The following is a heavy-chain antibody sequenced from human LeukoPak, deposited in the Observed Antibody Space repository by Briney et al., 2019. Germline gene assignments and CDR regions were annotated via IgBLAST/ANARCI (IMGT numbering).Heavy chain of an antibody. CDR2: INPNSGGT. Sequence: ASVKVSCKASGYTFTGYYMHWMRQAPGQGLEWMGWINPNSGGTNYAQKFQGRVTMTRDTSISTAYMELSRLRSDDTAVYYCARPVGDTEYYFDYWGQGTLVTVSS. CDR1: GYTFTGYY. V-gene: IGHV1-2*02. CDR3: ARPVGDTEYYFDY. D-gene: IGHD5-18*01. J-gene: IGHJ4*02.